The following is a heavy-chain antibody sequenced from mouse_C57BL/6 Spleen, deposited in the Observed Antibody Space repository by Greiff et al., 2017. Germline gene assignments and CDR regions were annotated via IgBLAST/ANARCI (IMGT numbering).Heavy chain of an antibody. V-gene: IGHV1-39*01. D-gene: IGHD1-1*01. CDR1: GYSFTDYN. J-gene: IGHJ2*01. CDR2: INPNYGTT. CDR3: ASEYYGSSYYFDY. Sequence: EVQLQQSGPELVKPGASVKISCKASGYSFTDYNMNWVKQSNGKSLEWIGVINPNYGTTSYNQKFKGKATLTVDQSSSTAYMQLNSLTSEDSAVXYCASEYYGSSYYFDYWGQGTTLTVSS.